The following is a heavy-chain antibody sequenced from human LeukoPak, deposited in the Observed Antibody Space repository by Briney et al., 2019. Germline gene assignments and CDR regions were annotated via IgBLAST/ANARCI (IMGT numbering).Heavy chain of an antibody. J-gene: IGHJ6*03. Sequence: PSETLSLTCTVSGGSISSYYWSWIRQPPGKGLEWIGYIYTSGSTNYNPSLKSRVTISVDTSKNQFSLKLSSVTAADTAVYYCAGSSGYDYYYYYMDVWGKGTTVTVSS. D-gene: IGHD5-12*01. V-gene: IGHV4-4*09. CDR3: AGSSGYDYYYYYMDV. CDR1: GGSISSYY. CDR2: IYTSGST.